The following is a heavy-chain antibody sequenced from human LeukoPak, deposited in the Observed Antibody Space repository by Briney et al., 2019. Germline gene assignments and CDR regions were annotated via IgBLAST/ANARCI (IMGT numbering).Heavy chain of an antibody. CDR3: ARVGGDCGGECYHYYSMDV. J-gene: IGHJ6*03. Sequence: SETLSLTCAVSGYSISSSKWWGWIRQPPGKGLEWIGYIYYSGSIYYNPSLKSRVTMSVDTSKNQFSLKLSSVTAADTAVYYCARVGGDCGGECYHYYSMDVWGKGTTVTASS. V-gene: IGHV4-28*05. CDR2: IYYSGSI. D-gene: IGHD2-21*01. CDR1: GYSISSSKW.